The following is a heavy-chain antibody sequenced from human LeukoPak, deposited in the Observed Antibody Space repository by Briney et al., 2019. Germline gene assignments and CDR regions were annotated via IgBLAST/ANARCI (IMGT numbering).Heavy chain of an antibody. CDR2: ISSSSSYI. V-gene: IGHV3-21*01. Sequence: GGSLRLSCAASGSTFSSHTMNWVRQAPGKGLEWVSSISSSSSYIYYADSVKGRFTISRDNAKNSLYLQMNSLRAEDTAVYYCARTYCSSTSCYTVAFDYWGQGTLVTVSS. CDR1: GSTFSSHT. J-gene: IGHJ4*02. D-gene: IGHD2-2*02. CDR3: ARTYCSSTSCYTVAFDY.